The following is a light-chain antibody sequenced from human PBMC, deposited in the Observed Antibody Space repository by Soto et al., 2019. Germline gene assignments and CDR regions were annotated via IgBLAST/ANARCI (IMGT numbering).Light chain of an antibody. J-gene: IGKJ4*01. CDR2: DAS. V-gene: IGKV3-11*01. Sequence: EIVMTQSPSTLSLSRGERATLSCRASQSVSRYLGWYQQKPGQAPRLLIYDASNRATGIPARFSGSGSGTDFTLTISSLEPEDFAVYYCQQRSKWPLTFGGGTKVDIK. CDR3: QQRSKWPLT. CDR1: QSVSRY.